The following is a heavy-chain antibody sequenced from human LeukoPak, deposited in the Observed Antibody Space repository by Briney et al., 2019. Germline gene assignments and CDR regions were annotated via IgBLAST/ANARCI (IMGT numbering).Heavy chain of an antibody. J-gene: IGHJ4*02. CDR3: AREGGPYRPLDY. V-gene: IGHV4-31*03. CDR2: IYYSGST. Sequence: SETLSLSCTVSGGSISSGGYYWSWIRQHPGKGLEWIGYIYYSGSTYYNPSLKSRVTISVDTSKNQFSLKLTSVTAADTAVYYCAREGGPYRPLDYSGQGTLVTVSS. CDR1: GGSISSGGYY.